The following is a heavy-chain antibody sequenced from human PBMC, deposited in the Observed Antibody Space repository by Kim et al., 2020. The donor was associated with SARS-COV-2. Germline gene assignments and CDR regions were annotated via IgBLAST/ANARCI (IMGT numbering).Heavy chain of an antibody. J-gene: IGHJ3*02. D-gene: IGHD4-17*01. CDR3: ATANGDYVPDAFDI. Sequence: TPSLKSRVTRSVDTSKNQFSLKLSSVIAADTAVYYCATANGDYVPDAFDIWGQGTMVTVSS. V-gene: IGHV4-39*01.